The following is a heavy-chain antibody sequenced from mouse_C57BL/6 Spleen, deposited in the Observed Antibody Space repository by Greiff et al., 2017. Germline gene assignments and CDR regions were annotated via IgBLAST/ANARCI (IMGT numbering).Heavy chain of an antibody. Sequence: QVQLQQPGAELVRPGTSVTLSCKASGYTFTSYWMHWVKQRPGQGLEWIGVIDPSDSYTNYHQKFKGTATLTVDTSSSTAYIQLSRLSSEDSSVYYCAREGGYGNYEAWLAYWGQGTLVTVSA. J-gene: IGHJ3*01. V-gene: IGHV1-59*01. CDR1: GYTFTSYW. CDR3: AREGGYGNYEAWLAY. D-gene: IGHD2-1*01. CDR2: IDPSDSYT.